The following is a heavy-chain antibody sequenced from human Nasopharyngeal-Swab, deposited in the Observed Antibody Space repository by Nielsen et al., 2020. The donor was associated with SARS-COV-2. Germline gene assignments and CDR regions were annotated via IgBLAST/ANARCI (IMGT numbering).Heavy chain of an antibody. Sequence: ASVKVSCKASGYTFTNYGMNWVRQAPGQGLEWRGWININTGNPTYAQGLTGRFVFPFDTSVNTAYLQISGLRADDTAVYYCARWFYGMDVWGQGTTVTVSS. J-gene: IGHJ6*02. V-gene: IGHV7-4-1*02. D-gene: IGHD3-22*01. CDR3: ARWFYGMDV. CDR1: GYTFTNYG. CDR2: ININTGNP.